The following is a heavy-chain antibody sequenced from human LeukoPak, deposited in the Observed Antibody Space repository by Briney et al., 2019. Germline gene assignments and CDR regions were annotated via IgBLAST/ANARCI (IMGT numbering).Heavy chain of an antibody. Sequence: GGSLRLSCAASGFTFSSYGMHWVRQAPGKGLEWVAVIWYDGSNKYYADSVKGRFTISRDNSKNTLYLQMNSLRAEDTAVYYCAKQGPTYYYDSSGYYNPLFDYWGQGTLVTVSS. D-gene: IGHD3-22*01. J-gene: IGHJ4*02. CDR1: GFTFSSYG. V-gene: IGHV3-30*02. CDR3: AKQGPTYYYDSSGYYNPLFDY. CDR2: IWYDGSNK.